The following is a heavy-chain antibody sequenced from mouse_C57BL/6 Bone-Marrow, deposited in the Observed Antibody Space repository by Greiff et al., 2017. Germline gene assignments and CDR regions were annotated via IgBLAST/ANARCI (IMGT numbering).Heavy chain of an antibody. CDR2: ISNGGGST. D-gene: IGHD4-1*01. Sequence: EVKLVESGGGLVQPGGSLKLSCAASGFTFSDYYMYWVRQTPEKRLEWVAYISNGGGSTYYPDTVKGRFTISRDNAKNTLYLQMRRLEAEDTSMYYCARQTGTLFDYWGQGTTLTVSS. CDR3: ARQTGTLFDY. J-gene: IGHJ2*01. CDR1: GFTFSDYY. V-gene: IGHV5-12*01.